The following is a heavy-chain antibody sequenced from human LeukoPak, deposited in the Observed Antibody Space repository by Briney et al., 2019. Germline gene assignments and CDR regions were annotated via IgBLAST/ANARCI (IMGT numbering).Heavy chain of an antibody. D-gene: IGHD1-26*01. CDR1: DGSISSGYYY. V-gene: IGHV4-39*02. Sequence: SETLSLTCTVSDGSISSGYYYWAWIGQPPGKGPEWIGSIYYSGTTYPNPSLKSRVTISVDTSKNQYSLKLSSVTAADTAVYYCARDRVGATLVGRSEKYYSMDVWGKGTTVTVSS. J-gene: IGHJ6*03. CDR3: ARDRVGATLVGRSEKYYSMDV. CDR2: IYYSGTT.